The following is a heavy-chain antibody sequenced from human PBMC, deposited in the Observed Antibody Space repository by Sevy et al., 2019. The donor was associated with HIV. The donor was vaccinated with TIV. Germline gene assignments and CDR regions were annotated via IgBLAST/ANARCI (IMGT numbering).Heavy chain of an antibody. D-gene: IGHD3-9*01. Sequence: ASVKVSCKASGYTFTSYGISWVRQAPGQGLEWMGWISAYNGNTNYAQKLQGRVTMTTDTSTSTAYMELRSLRSDDTAVYYCASLRTTYYDILTGYYNVLDAFDIWGQGTMVTVSS. J-gene: IGHJ3*02. CDR2: ISAYNGNT. CDR1: GYTFTSYG. CDR3: ASLRTTYYDILTGYYNVLDAFDI. V-gene: IGHV1-18*01.